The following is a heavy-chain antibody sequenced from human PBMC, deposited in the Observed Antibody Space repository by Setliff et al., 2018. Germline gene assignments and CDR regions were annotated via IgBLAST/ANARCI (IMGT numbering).Heavy chain of an antibody. CDR2: ISGSGDIT. J-gene: IGHJ5*01. CDR3: AKDPNGDYIGAFDS. Sequence: PGGSLRLSCAASGFTFSHFAVTWVRQSPGRGLEWVSSISGSGDITKYGDSVRGRFTISRDNSKNTVYLQMNSLRAEDTAKYYCAKDPNGDYIGAFDSWGRGTLVTVSS. CDR1: GFTFSHFA. D-gene: IGHD4-17*01. V-gene: IGHV3-23*01.